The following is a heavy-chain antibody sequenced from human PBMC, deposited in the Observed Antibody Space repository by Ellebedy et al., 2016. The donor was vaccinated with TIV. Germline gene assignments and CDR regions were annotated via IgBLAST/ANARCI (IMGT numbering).Heavy chain of an antibody. CDR1: GGSFSDYY. V-gene: IGHV4-34*01. CDR3: ARSVRTEQLGYDGMDV. Sequence: MPSETLSLTCAVYGGSFSDYYWSRIRKPPGKGLEWIGEINHRGSTNYNPSLKSRVTISVDTSKTQFSLKLSSVTAADKAVYYCARSVRTEQLGYDGMDVWGQGTTVTVSS. J-gene: IGHJ6*02. CDR2: INHRGST. D-gene: IGHD6-6*01.